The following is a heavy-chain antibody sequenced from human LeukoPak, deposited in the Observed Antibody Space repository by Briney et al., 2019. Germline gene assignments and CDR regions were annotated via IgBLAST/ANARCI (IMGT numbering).Heavy chain of an antibody. CDR3: ARGLGYCSSTSCRIQTLHYYYYGMDV. J-gene: IGHJ6*02. V-gene: IGHV3-33*01. CDR1: GFTFSSYG. D-gene: IGHD2-2*01. Sequence: GGSLRLSCAASGFTFSSYGMHWVRQAPGKGLEWVAVIWYDGSNKYYADSVKGRFTISRDNSKNTLYLQMNSLRAEDTAVYYCARGLGYCSSTSCRIQTLHYYYYGMDVWGQGTTVTVSS. CDR2: IWYDGSNK.